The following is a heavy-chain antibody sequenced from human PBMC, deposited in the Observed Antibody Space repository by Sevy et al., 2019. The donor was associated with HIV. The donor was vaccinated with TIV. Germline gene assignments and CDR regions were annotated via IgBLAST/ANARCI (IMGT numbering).Heavy chain of an antibody. CDR3: ARGDYYGSLYYFDY. CDR2: ISSASSYI. CDR1: GFTFNYHF. Sequence: RGSLRLSCAASGFTFNYHFMNWVRQLPGKGLEWVSYISSASSYINYSDSVKGRFTISRDNTKNLVFLEMNNLRPEDTAVYFCARGDYYGSLYYFDYWGQGTLVTVSS. D-gene: IGHD3-10*01. J-gene: IGHJ4*02. V-gene: IGHV3-21*06.